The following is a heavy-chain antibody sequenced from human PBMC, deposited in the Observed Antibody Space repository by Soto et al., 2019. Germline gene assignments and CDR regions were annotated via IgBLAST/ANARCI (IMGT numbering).Heavy chain of an antibody. D-gene: IGHD3-3*01. CDR1: GGSISGYY. CDR3: ARAPVGLDTISYFDY. Sequence: SETLSLTCTVSGGSISGYYWSWVRQPAGKGLEWVGRIYSDGTTNYSPSLKSRVTMSLDTSKDQFSLSLNSVTAADTAVYFCARAPVGLDTISYFDYWGQGKLVTVSS. V-gene: IGHV4-4*07. J-gene: IGHJ4*02. CDR2: IYSDGTT.